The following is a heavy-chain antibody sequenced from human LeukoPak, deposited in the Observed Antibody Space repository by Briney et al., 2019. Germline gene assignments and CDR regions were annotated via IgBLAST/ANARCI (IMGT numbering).Heavy chain of an antibody. J-gene: IGHJ4*02. CDR2: MNPNSGNT. Sequence: ASVKVSCKASGYTFTSYDINWVRQATGQGLEWMGWMNPNSGNTGYAQKFQGRVTMTRDTSTSTVYMELSSLRSEDTAVYYCARDFTDNDWNYDYWGQGTLVTVSS. V-gene: IGHV1-8*01. CDR1: GYTFTSYD. CDR3: ARDFTDNDWNYDY. D-gene: IGHD1-1*01.